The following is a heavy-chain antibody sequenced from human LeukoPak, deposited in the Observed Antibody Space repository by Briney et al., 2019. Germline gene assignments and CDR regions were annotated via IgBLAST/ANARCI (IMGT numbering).Heavy chain of an antibody. Sequence: PGGSLRLSCAAPGFTFRNYWMHWVRQAPGKGLVWVSRINSDESTTNYADSVKGRFTISRDNSKNTLYLQMNSLRAEDTAVYYCAKDSGYDTYYFDYWGQGTLVTVSS. J-gene: IGHJ4*02. CDR3: AKDSGYDTYYFDY. CDR1: GFTFRNYW. CDR2: INSDESTT. D-gene: IGHD5-12*01. V-gene: IGHV3-74*01.